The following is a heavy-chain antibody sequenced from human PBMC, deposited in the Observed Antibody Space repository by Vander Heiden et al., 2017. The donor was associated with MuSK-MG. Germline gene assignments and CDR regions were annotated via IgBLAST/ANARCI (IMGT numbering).Heavy chain of an antibody. V-gene: IGHV3-23*01. CDR3: AKEGLYYDFWSGPSNFDY. Sequence: EVQLLESGGGLVQPGGSLRLSCAASGFPFSSYAMSWVRQAPGKGLEWVSAISGSGGSTYYADSVKGRFTISRDNSKNTLYLQMNSLRAEDTAVYYCAKEGLYYDFWSGPSNFDYWGQGTLVTVSS. D-gene: IGHD3-3*01. CDR1: GFPFSSYA. CDR2: ISGSGGST. J-gene: IGHJ4*02.